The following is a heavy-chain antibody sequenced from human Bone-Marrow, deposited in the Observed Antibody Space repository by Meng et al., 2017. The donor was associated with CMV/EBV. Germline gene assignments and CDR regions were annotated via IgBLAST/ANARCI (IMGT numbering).Heavy chain of an antibody. Sequence: SVKVSCKASGGTFSDYAITWVRQAPGQGLEWMGGIIPILNITTYAQKFQGTFTISADKSTSTAYKELSSLRSEDTAMYYCARLWVRGALIPDYWGQGTLVTVSS. V-gene: IGHV1-69*10. D-gene: IGHD3-10*01. CDR1: GGTFSDYA. J-gene: IGHJ4*02. CDR2: IIPILNIT. CDR3: ARLWVRGALIPDY.